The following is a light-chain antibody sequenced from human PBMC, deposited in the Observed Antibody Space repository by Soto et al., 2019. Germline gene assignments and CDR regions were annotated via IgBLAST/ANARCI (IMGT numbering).Light chain of an antibody. Sequence: DIQMTQSPSSLSASVGDRVTITCRASQSISGYLNWYQQKPGKAPKVLIYGASTLLSGVPSRFSGAGSGTDFTLTISSLQPDDFATYYCQHYNSYSEAFGQGTKVDIK. J-gene: IGKJ1*01. V-gene: IGKV1-39*01. CDR2: GAS. CDR3: QHYNSYSEA. CDR1: QSISGY.